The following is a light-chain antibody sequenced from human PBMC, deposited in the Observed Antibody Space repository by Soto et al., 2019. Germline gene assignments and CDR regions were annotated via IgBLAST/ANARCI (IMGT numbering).Light chain of an antibody. CDR2: KAS. CDR3: QHYYSYPYT. V-gene: IGKV1-5*03. Sequence: DIQMTQSPSTLSASVGDRVTITCRASQSISNWLAWYQQKPGKAPNLLIYKASSLESGVPSRFSGSGSGTEFTLTISSLQAADFATYYCQHYYSYPYTFGQGTKLEIK. CDR1: QSISNW. J-gene: IGKJ2*01.